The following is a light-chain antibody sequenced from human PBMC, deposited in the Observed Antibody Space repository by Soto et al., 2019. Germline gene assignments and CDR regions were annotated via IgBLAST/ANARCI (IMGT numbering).Light chain of an antibody. CDR1: QSVLYSPNNKNY. J-gene: IGKJ1*01. CDR3: QQYYTNSWS. Sequence: DIVMTQSPDSLAVSLGERATINCKSSQSVLYSPNNKNYLAWYQHKPGQPPKMLIYWASIRESGVPDRLSGSGSGTGFTLTISSLQSEDVAVYYCQQYYTNSWSFGQGTKVDIK. V-gene: IGKV4-1*01. CDR2: WAS.